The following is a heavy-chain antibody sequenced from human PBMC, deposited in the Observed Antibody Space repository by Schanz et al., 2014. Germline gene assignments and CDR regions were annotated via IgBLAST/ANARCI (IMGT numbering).Heavy chain of an antibody. CDR1: GFTVSSNY. J-gene: IGHJ3*01. V-gene: IGHV3-53*01. D-gene: IGHD5-12*01. Sequence: EVQLVESGGGLIQPGGSLRLSCAVSGFTVSSNYMSSVRQAPGKGLEWVSTVYMSAASTRYADSVKGRFIISRDSSKNTLFLQMNSLRPEDTALYFCARDEGRDGYNLAFDVWGQGTLVTVSS. CDR2: VYMSAAST. CDR3: ARDEGRDGYNLAFDV.